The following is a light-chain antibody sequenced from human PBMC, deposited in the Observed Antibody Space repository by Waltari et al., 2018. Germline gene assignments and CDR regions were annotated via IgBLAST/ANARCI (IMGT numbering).Light chain of an antibody. V-gene: IGKV3-20*01. CDR2: GAS. CDR3: QQYGSSPPYT. CDR1: QSVSSSY. Sequence: EIVLTQSPGTLSLSPGERATLSCRGSQSVSSSYLAWYQRKTGQAPRLLSYGASSRATGIPDRFSGSGSGTDFTLTISRLEPEDFAVYYCQQYGSSPPYTFGQGTKLEIK. J-gene: IGKJ2*01.